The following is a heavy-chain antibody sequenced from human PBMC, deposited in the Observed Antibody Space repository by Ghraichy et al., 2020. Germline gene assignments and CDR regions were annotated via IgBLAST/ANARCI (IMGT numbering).Heavy chain of an antibody. CDR3: PARPTYDSSSFYSKDWYFAL. J-gene: IGHJ2*01. CDR1: GGSISSNTHY. CDR2: LYFRGYT. V-gene: IGHV4-39*01. D-gene: IGHD3-22*01. Sequence: SETLSLTCTVSGGSISSNTHYWGWIRQPPGKGLEWIGSLYFRGYTYYSPTLRSRVSMSVATSRSQFSLNLSSVTAADTAVYYCPARPTYDSSSFYSKDWYFALCVGGTLVAGCS.